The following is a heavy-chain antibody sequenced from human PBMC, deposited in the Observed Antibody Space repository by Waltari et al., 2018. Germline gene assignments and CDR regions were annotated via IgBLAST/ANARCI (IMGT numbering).Heavy chain of an antibody. CDR2: ISGSGGNT. CDR3: AKDRFVIAVAGTVN. V-gene: IGHV3-23*01. CDR1: GFTFSSYA. J-gene: IGHJ4*02. D-gene: IGHD6-19*01. Sequence: EVQLLESGGGLVQPGGSLRLSCAASGFTFSSYAMSWVRQAPGKGLEWVSAISGSGGNTSYADSVKGRCTISRDNSKNTLYLQMNSLKAEYTAVYYCAKDRFVIAVAGTVNWAQGTLVTVSS.